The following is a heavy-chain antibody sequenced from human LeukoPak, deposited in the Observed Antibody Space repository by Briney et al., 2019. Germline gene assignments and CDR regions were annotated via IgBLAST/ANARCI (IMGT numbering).Heavy chain of an antibody. CDR2: INPSGGST. CDR1: GYTFSSYY. J-gene: IGHJ4*02. CDR3: ARYGAAFGPIDH. V-gene: IGHV1-46*01. D-gene: IGHD3-10*01. Sequence: GASVKVSCKASGYTFSSYYLLWVRQAPGQGLEWMGMINPSGGSTTYAQEFQGRVTLTRDTSTSTVYMEVRSLRSDDTAVYYCARYGAAFGPIDHWGQGTLVTASS.